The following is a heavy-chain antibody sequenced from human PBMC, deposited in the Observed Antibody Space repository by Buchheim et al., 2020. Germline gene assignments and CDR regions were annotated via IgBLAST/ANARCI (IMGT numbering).Heavy chain of an antibody. Sequence: QVQLQESGPGLVKPSGTLSLTCDVSGDSMSSHDWWSWARQPPGKGLEWIGEIHHGGSTNYSPSLKGRVTISVDKSKNHFSLKLSSVTTADTTVYYCARNGYYNRDVWGQGTT. V-gene: IGHV4-4*02. J-gene: IGHJ6*02. CDR3: ARNGYYNRDV. CDR1: GDSMSSHDW. D-gene: IGHD2-8*01. CDR2: IHHGGST.